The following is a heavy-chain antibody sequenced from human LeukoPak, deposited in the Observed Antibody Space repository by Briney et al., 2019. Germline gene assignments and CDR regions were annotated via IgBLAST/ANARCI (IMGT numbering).Heavy chain of an antibody. D-gene: IGHD6-19*01. J-gene: IGHJ4*02. CDR3: AREVYSSGWYGGYFDY. CDR1: GFTFSSYA. V-gene: IGHV3-53*01. CDR2: IYSGGST. Sequence: GGSLRLSCEASGFTFSSYAMTWVRQAPGKGLEWVAVIYSGGSTYYADSVKGRFTISRDNSKNTLYLQMNSLKAEDTAVYYCAREVYSSGWYGGYFDYWGQGTLVTVSS.